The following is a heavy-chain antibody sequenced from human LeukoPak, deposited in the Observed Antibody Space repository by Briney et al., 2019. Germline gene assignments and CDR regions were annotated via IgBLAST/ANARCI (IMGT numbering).Heavy chain of an antibody. CDR1: GFTFSSYG. D-gene: IGHD1-26*01. J-gene: IGHJ6*03. V-gene: IGHV3-30*02. Sequence: PGGSLRLSCAASGFTFSSYGMHWVRQAPGKGLEWVAFIRYDGSNKCYADSVKGRFTISRDNSENTLYLKLNSLRAEDTAVYYCAKGGGWEVQYYYYYMDVWGKGTTVTISS. CDR3: AKGGGWEVQYYYYYMDV. CDR2: IRYDGSNK.